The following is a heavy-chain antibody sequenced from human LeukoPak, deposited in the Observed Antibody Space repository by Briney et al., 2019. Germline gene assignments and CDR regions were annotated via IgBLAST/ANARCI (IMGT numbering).Heavy chain of an antibody. CDR1: GFIFSSYA. D-gene: IGHD2-2*01. CDR3: AKWGLYCSSTSCYAPFQH. CDR2: ISGSGGST. J-gene: IGHJ1*01. V-gene: IGHV3-23*01. Sequence: GGSLRLSCAASGFIFSSYAMSWVRQAPGKGLEWVSAISGSGGSTYYADSVKGRFTISRDNSKNTLYLQKNTRRAADTAVYYCAKWGLYCSSTSCYAPFQHWGQGTLVTVSS.